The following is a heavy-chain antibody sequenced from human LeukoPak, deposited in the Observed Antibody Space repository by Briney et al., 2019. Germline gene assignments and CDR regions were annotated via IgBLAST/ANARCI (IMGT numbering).Heavy chain of an antibody. CDR2: INHSGST. Sequence: PSETLSLTCAVYGGSFSGYYWSWIRQPPGKGLEWIGEINHSGSTNYNPSLKSRVTISVDTSKNQFSLKLSSVTAADTAVYYCARCIAVADYFDYWGQGTLVTVSS. CDR1: GGSFSGYY. D-gene: IGHD6-19*01. V-gene: IGHV4-34*01. J-gene: IGHJ4*02. CDR3: ARCIAVADYFDY.